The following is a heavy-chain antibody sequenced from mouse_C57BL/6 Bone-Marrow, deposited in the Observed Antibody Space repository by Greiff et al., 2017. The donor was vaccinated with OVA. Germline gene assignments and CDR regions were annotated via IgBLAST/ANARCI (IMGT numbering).Heavy chain of an antibody. CDR1: GYSITSGYY. Sequence: EVKVEESGPGLVKPSQSLSLTCSVTGYSITSGYYWNWIRQFPGNKLEWMGSISYDGSNNYNPSLKNRISITRDTSKNQFFLKLNSVTTEDTATYYGARVDTTVVADWYFDVWGTGTTVTVSS. J-gene: IGHJ1*03. CDR3: ARVDTTVVADWYFDV. CDR2: ISYDGSN. D-gene: IGHD1-1*01. V-gene: IGHV3-6*01.